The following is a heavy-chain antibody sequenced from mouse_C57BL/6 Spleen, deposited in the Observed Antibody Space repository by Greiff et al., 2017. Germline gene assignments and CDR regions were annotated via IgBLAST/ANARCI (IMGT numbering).Heavy chain of an antibody. CDR1: GFTFSSYG. J-gene: IGHJ2*01. CDR2: ISSGGSYT. CDR3: AGRVTTTVVATRYFVY. V-gene: IGHV5-6*02. Sequence: EVKLVESGGDLVKPGGSLKLSCAASGFTFSSYGMSWVRQTPDKRLEWVATISSGGSYTYYPDSVKGRFTISRDNAKNTLYLQMSSLKSEDTAMXYSAGRVTTTVVATRYFVYWGQGTTLTVSS. D-gene: IGHD1-1*01.